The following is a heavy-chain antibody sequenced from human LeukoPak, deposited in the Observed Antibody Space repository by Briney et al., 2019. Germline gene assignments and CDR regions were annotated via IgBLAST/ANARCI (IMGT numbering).Heavy chain of an antibody. D-gene: IGHD2-2*01. Sequence: ASVKVSCKASGYTFTGYYMHWVRQAPGQGLEWMGWINPNSGGTNYAQKFQGWVTMTRDTSISTAYMGLSRPRSDDTAVYYCARDRGGYCSSTSCAIRIWGQGTMVTVSS. V-gene: IGHV1-2*04. J-gene: IGHJ3*02. CDR2: INPNSGGT. CDR3: ARDRGGYCSSTSCAIRI. CDR1: GYTFTGYY.